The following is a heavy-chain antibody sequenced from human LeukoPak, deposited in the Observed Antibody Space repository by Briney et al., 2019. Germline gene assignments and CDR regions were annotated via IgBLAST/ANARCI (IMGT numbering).Heavy chain of an antibody. Sequence: SETLSLTCTVSGGSISSYYWSWIRQPPGKGLEWIGYISYSGSTNFNLSLKSRVTISVDTSKNQFSLKLSSVTAADTAVYYCAREGTAGTNLNWFDPWGQGTLVTVSS. V-gene: IGHV4-59*01. CDR1: GGSISSYY. CDR3: AREGTAGTNLNWFDP. J-gene: IGHJ5*02. D-gene: IGHD1-1*01. CDR2: ISYSGST.